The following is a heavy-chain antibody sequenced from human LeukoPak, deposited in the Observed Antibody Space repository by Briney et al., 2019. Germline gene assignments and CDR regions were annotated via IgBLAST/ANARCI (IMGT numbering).Heavy chain of an antibody. CDR3: ARGGSSSGYYQH. CDR1: GGSISSSY. D-gene: IGHD3-22*01. CDR2: IYTSGST. Sequence: SETLSLTCTVSGGSISSSYWSWIRQPPGKGLEWIGRIYTSGSTNYNPSLKSRITMSVDTSKNQFSLKLSSVTAADTAVYYCARGGSSSGYYQHWGQGTLVTVSS. J-gene: IGHJ1*01. V-gene: IGHV4-4*07.